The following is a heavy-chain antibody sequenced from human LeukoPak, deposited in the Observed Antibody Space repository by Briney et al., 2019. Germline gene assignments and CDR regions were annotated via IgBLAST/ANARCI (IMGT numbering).Heavy chain of an antibody. J-gene: IGHJ4*02. CDR3: ARVGDYSNIVYFDY. Sequence: GSLRLSCAASGFTVSSNYMSWVRQPPGKGLEWIGEIYHSGSTNYNPSLKSRVTISVDKSKNQFSLKLSSVTAADTAVYYCARVGDYSNIVYFDYWGQGTLVTVSS. D-gene: IGHD4-11*01. V-gene: IGHV4-4*02. CDR1: GFTVSSNY. CDR2: IYHSGST.